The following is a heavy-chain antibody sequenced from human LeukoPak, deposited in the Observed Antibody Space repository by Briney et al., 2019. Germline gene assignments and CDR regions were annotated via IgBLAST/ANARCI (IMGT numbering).Heavy chain of an antibody. J-gene: IGHJ6*03. CDR2: IYYSGST. CDR1: GGSISSYY. D-gene: IGHD4-17*01. V-gene: IGHV4-59*01. CDR3: ARGRDGDYDAYYMDV. Sequence: PSETLSLTCTVSGGSISSYYWSWIRQPPGKGLEWIGYIYYSGSTNYNPSLKSRVTISVDTSKNQFSLKLSSVTAADTAVYHCARGRDGDYDAYYMDVWGKGTTVTVSS.